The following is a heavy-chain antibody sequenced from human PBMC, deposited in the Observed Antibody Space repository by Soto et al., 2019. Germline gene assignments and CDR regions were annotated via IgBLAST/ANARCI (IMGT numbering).Heavy chain of an antibody. Sequence: ASVKVSCTASGYTFTSYDINWVRQATGQGLEWVGWVNPNSGNTGYAQKFQGRVTMAKNTSISTAYMELSSLTSEDTAVYYCAREGYSSSSGPRGNWFDPWGQGTLVTVSS. J-gene: IGHJ5*02. V-gene: IGHV1-8*01. CDR2: VNPNSGNT. D-gene: IGHD6-6*01. CDR3: AREGYSSSSGPRGNWFDP. CDR1: GYTFTSYD.